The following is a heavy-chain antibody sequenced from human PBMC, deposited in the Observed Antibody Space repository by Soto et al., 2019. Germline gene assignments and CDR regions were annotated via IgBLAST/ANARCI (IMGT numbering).Heavy chain of an antibody. CDR1: GFTFISYS. D-gene: IGHD3-10*01. CDR3: ARDSLLWFGELFHYFDY. CDR2: ISSSSSTI. J-gene: IGHJ4*02. Sequence: WGSLRLSCAASGFTFISYSMNCFGHAAGKGLEWVSYISSSSSTIYYADSVKGRSTISRDNVKNSLYLQMSSLRDEDTAVYYCARDSLLWFGELFHYFDYWGQGTLVTVSS. V-gene: IGHV3-48*02.